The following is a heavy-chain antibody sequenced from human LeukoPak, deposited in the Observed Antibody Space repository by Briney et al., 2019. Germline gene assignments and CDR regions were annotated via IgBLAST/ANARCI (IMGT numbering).Heavy chain of an antibody. D-gene: IGHD5-24*01. V-gene: IGHV3-11*04. CDR1: GFTFSDYY. J-gene: IGHJ4*02. Sequence: GGSLRLSCAASGFTFSDYYMSWIRQAPGKGLEWVSYIGSSGSTIYYADSVKGRFTISRDNAKNSLYLQMNSLRAEDTAVYYCARVEMATITFDYWGQGTLVTVSS. CDR3: ARVEMATITFDY. CDR2: IGSSGSTI.